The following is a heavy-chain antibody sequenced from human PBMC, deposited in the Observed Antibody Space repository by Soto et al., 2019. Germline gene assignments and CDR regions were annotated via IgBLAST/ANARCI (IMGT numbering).Heavy chain of an antibody. CDR1: RFTFSYYA. D-gene: IGHD3-16*02. CDR3: APPHDVRMGELSSFDY. V-gene: IGHV3-23*01. Sequence: GGSLRLSCAASRFTFSYYAMNWVRQAPGKGLEWVSAISASDFTTYYADCVQGRFTISRDNSKNTLYLQRNRLRSDDPAVYYCAPPHDVRMGELSSFDYWGQGTLVTVSS. CDR2: ISASDFTT. J-gene: IGHJ4*02.